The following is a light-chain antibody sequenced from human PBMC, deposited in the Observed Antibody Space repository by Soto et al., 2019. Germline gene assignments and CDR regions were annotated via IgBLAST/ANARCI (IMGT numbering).Light chain of an antibody. V-gene: IGLV2-14*01. J-gene: IGLJ1*01. CDR3: RSYTSISTYV. CDR1: SSDVGGYNF. Sequence: QSVLTQPASVSGSPGQSITISCTGTSSDVGGYNFVSWYQQHPDKAPKLMIYDVTNRPSGVSNRFSGSKSGHTASLTISGLQAEDEADYYCRSYTSISTYVFGTGTKVTVL. CDR2: DVT.